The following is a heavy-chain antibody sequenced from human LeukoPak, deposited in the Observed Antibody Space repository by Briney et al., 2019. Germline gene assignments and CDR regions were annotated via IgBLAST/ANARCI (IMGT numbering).Heavy chain of an antibody. D-gene: IGHD3-3*01. V-gene: IGHV1-2*02. CDR2: INPNSGGT. CDR3: ARGGYYDFWSGLPYYYYMDV. J-gene: IGHJ6*03. Sequence: ASVKVSCKASGYTFTSYGISWVRQAPGQGLEWMGWINPNSGGTNYAQKFQGRVTMTRDTSISTAYMELSRLRSDDTAVYYCARGGYYDFWSGLPYYYYMDVWGKGTTVTVSS. CDR1: GYTFTSYG.